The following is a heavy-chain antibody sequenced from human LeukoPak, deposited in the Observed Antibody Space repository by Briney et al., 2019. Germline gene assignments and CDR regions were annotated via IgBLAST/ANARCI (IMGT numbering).Heavy chain of an antibody. CDR3: ARGRVYYGSGSYSFQH. CDR1: GGSISSYY. CDR2: IYYSGST. D-gene: IGHD3-10*01. J-gene: IGHJ1*01. V-gene: IGHV4-59*01. Sequence: SESLSLTCTVSGGSISSYYWSWIRQPPGKGLEWIGYIYYSGSTNYNPSLKSRVTMSVDTSKNQFSLKVTSVTAADTAVYYCARGRVYYGSGSYSFQHWGQGTLVTVSS.